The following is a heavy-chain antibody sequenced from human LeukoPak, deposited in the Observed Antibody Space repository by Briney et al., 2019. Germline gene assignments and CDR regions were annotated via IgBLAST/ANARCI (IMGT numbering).Heavy chain of an antibody. Sequence: GGSLRLSCAASGFTFSSYVMNWVRQAPGRGLEWVSSISDNGVTRYYADSVKGRVTISRDNSDNTVYLQMNSLRAEDTAIYYCAKAPAPYYYYYGMDVWGQGTAVTVSS. V-gene: IGHV3-23*01. CDR2: ISDNGVTR. CDR1: GFTFSSYV. J-gene: IGHJ6*02. CDR3: AKAPAPYYYYYGMDV.